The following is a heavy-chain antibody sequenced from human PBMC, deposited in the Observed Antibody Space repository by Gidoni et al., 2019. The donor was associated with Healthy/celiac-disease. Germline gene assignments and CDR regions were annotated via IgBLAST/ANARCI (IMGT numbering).Heavy chain of an antibody. CDR3: AREGSGRYSSSYNYGMDV. CDR2: INPNSGGT. D-gene: IGHD6-6*01. J-gene: IGHJ6*02. CDR1: GYTFTGYY. Sequence: QVQLVQSGAEVKKPGASVKVSCKASGYTFTGYYMHWVRQAPGQGLEWMGWINPNSGGTNYAQKFQGRVTMTRDTSISTAYMELSRLRSDDTAVYYCAREGSGRYSSSYNYGMDVWGQGTTVTVSS. V-gene: IGHV1-2*02.